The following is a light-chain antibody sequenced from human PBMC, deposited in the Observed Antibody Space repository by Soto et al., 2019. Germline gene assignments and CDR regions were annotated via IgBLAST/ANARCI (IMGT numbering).Light chain of an antibody. CDR2: KAS. V-gene: IGKV1-5*03. Sequence: DIQMTQSPSTLSASVGDRVTITCRASRSIDTWLAWYQQKPGKAPKLLIHKASSLESGVPSRFSGGGSGTEFTLTISSLQPDDFVTYYCQQYTSYSTFGLGTKVEIK. CDR1: RSIDTW. CDR3: QQYTSYST. J-gene: IGKJ1*01.